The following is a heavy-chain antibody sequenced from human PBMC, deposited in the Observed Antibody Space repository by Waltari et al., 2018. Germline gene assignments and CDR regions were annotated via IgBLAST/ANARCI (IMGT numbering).Heavy chain of an antibody. D-gene: IGHD6-13*01. CDR2: RSYDGSNN. J-gene: IGHJ4*02. CDR1: GFTFSSYA. Sequence: QVQLVESGGGVVQPGRSLRLSCAASGFTFSSYAMHWVRQAPGKGLEWVAVRSYDGSNNYYADSVKGRLTISRDKSKNTLYLQMNSLRAEDTAVYYCARSLTSSSSGYNYWGQGTLVTVSS. V-gene: IGHV3-30-3*01. CDR3: ARSLTSSSSGYNY.